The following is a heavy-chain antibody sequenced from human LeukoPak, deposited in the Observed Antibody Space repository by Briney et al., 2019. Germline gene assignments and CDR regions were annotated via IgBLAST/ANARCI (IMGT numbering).Heavy chain of an antibody. D-gene: IGHD6-6*01. V-gene: IGHV1-2*02. CDR1: GYTFTGYY. CDR2: INPNSGGT. J-gene: IGHJ6*03. Sequence: ASVKVSCKASGYTFTGYYMHWVRQAPGQGLEWMGWINPNSGGTNYTQNFQGRVTMTRDTSISTAYMELSRLRSDDTAVYYCARGPGDSSSDYYYYYMDVWGKGTTVTVSS. CDR3: ARGPGDSSSDYYYYYMDV.